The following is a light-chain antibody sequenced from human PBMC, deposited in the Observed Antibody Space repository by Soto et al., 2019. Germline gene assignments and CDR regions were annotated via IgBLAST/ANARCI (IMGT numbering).Light chain of an antibody. CDR2: SAS. Sequence: DMVMTQYPATLSVSPGERATLSFRASQSVSSSLAWYQQKPGRSPRLLIYSASTRAIGIPARFSGSGSGTEFTLTISSLQSEDFAVYYCLQYNNWWTFGQGTKVDIK. V-gene: IGKV3-15*01. CDR3: LQYNNWWT. J-gene: IGKJ1*01. CDR1: QSVSSS.